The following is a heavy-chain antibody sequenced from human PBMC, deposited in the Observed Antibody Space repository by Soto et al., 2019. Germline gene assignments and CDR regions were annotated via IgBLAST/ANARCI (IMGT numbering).Heavy chain of an antibody. CDR3: ARDSSSWYPHYYYYYGMDV. Sequence: SGPTLVNPTETLTLTCTVSGFSLSNARMGVSWIRQPPGKALEWLAHIFSNDEKSYSTSLKSRLTISKDTSKSQVVLTMTNMDPVDTATYYCARDSSSWYPHYYYYYGMDVWGQGTTVTVSS. D-gene: IGHD6-13*01. CDR1: GFSLSNARMG. V-gene: IGHV2-26*01. J-gene: IGHJ6*02. CDR2: IFSNDEK.